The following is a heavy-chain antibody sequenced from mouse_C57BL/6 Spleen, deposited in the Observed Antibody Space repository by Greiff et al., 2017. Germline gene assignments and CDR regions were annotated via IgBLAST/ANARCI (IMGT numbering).Heavy chain of an antibody. CDR1: GFTFSSYG. CDR3: ARHEGFGY. Sequence: DVMLVESGGDLVKPGGSLKLSCAASGFTFSSYGMSWVRQTPDKRLEWVATISSGGSYTYYPDSVKGRFTIARDNAKNTLYLQMSSLKSEDTAMYYCARHEGFGYWGQGTTLTFAS. J-gene: IGHJ2*01. V-gene: IGHV5-6*02. CDR2: ISSGGSYT.